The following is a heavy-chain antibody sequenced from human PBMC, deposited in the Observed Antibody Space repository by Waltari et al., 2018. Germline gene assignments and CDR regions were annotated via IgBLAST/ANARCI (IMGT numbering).Heavy chain of an antibody. J-gene: IGHJ4*02. CDR2: IRSSSSYT. CDR3: ARDSAENYGSGSFDY. V-gene: IGHV3-11*06. D-gene: IGHD3-10*01. CDR1: GFTFGDYS. Sequence: QVQLVESGGGLVKPGGSLSLSCAVPGFTFGDYSMSWIRQAPGKGLEWVSYIRSSSSYTNYADSVKGRFTISRDNAKNSLYLQMNSLRAEDTAVYYCARDSAENYGSGSFDYWGQGTLVTVSS.